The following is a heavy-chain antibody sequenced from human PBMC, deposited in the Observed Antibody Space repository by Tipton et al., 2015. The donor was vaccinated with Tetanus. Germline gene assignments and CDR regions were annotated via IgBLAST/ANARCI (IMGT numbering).Heavy chain of an antibody. CDR3: ARRAEIGIGTYDI. D-gene: IGHD1-26*01. Sequence: QSGPEVKKPGSSVKASCQASGGTFSGDSFTWVRQAPGQGLEWMGMIIPTLGTATFAQRFQGRIALTADESTRTVYLDLRSLRSDDTALYYCARRAEIGIGTYDIWGQGSLVTVSS. CDR2: IIPTLGTA. V-gene: IGHV1-69*11. J-gene: IGHJ3*02. CDR1: GGTFSGDS.